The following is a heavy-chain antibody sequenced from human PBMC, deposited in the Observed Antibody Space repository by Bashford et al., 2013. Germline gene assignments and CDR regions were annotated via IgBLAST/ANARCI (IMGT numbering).Heavy chain of an antibody. CDR1: GGTFSSYV. CDR2: IIPIFGTP. CDR3: ASRLVGVITDVSDI. D-gene: IGHD6-19*01. Sequence: SVKVSCKASGGTFSSYVISWVRQAPGQGLEWMGGIIPIFGTPNYAQKFQGRVTITADESTSTAYMELSSLRSEDTAVYYCASRLVGVITDVSDIWGQGTMVTVSS. J-gene: IGHJ3*02. V-gene: IGHV1-69*13.